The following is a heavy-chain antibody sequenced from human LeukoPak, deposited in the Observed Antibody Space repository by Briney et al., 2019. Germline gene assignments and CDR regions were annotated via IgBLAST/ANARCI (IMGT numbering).Heavy chain of an antibody. D-gene: IGHD5-24*01. J-gene: IGHJ6*02. CDR2: IYYSGST. CDR1: GGSISSYY. V-gene: IGHV4-59*08. Sequence: SETLSLTCTVSGGSISSYYWGWIRQPPGKGLEWIGYIYYSGSTNYNPSLKSRVTISVDTSKNQFSLKLSSVTAADTAVYYCARHGADGYNYYYYYGMDVWGQGTTVTVSS. CDR3: ARHGADGYNYYYYYGMDV.